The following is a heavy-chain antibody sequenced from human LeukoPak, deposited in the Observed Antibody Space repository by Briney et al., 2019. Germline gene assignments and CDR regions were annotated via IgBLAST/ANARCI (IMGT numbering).Heavy chain of an antibody. V-gene: IGHV5-51*01. CDR2: IDPGDSDT. CDR1: EYSFTSYW. CDR3: AGERYSSSWSGSLDY. J-gene: IGHJ4*02. D-gene: IGHD6-13*01. Sequence: GESLKISCKGSEYSFTSYWIGWVRQMPGKGLEWMGVIDPGDSDTRYSPSFQGQVTISADKSISTAYLQWGSLKASDTAMYYCAGERYSSSWSGSLDYWGQGTLVTVSS.